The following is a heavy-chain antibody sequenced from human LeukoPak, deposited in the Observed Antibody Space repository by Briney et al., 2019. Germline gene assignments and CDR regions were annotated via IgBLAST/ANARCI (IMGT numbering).Heavy chain of an antibody. CDR1: GGSISSSNW. D-gene: IGHD3-22*01. V-gene: IGHV4-4*02. J-gene: IGHJ4*02. CDR2: IYHSGST. Sequence: SETLSLTCAVSGGSISSSNWWSWVRQPPGKGLEWIGEIYHSGSTNYNPSLKSRVTISVDTSKNQFSLKLRSVTAADTAVYYCARVTGYVIEDYFDYWGQGTLVTVSS. CDR3: ARVTGYVIEDYFDY.